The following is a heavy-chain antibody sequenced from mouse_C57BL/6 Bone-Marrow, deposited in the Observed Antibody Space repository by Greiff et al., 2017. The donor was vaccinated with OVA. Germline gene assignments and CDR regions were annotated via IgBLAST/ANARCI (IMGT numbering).Heavy chain of an antibody. D-gene: IGHD2-1*01. Sequence: DVKLVESGGGLVQPKGSLKLSCAASGFSFNTYAMNWVRQAPGKGLEWVARIRSKSNNYATYYADSVKDRFTISRDDSESMLYLQMNNLKTEDTAMYYCVTVGGNYGFFAYWGQGTLVTVSA. CDR2: IRSKSNNYAT. CDR3: VTVGGNYGFFAY. J-gene: IGHJ3*01. CDR1: GFSFNTYA. V-gene: IGHV10-1*01.